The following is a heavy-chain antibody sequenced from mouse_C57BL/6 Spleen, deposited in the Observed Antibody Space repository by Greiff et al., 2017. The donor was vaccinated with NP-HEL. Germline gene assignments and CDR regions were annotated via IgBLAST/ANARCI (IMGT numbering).Heavy chain of an antibody. CDR3: TEAGAWFAY. CDR2: IDPENGDT. V-gene: IGHV14-4*01. Sequence: EVKLQQSGAELVRPGASVKLSCTASGFNIKDDYMHWVKQRPEQGLEWIGWIDPENGDTEYASKFQGKATITADTSSNTAYLQLSSLTSEDTAVYYCTEAGAWFAYWGQGTLVTVSA. CDR1: GFNIKDDY. J-gene: IGHJ3*01.